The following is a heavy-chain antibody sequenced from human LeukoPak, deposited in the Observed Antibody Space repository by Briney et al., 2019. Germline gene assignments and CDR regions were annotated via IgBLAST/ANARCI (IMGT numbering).Heavy chain of an antibody. D-gene: IGHD2-21*02. CDR1: GYTFTGYY. CDR2: INPNSGDT. CDR3: ARDYCGGDRFPDY. Sequence: ASVKVSCKASGYTFTGYYVHWVRQAPGQGLEWMGRINPNSGDTNYALKFQGRVTMTRDTSISTAYMELSRLRSDDTAVYYCARDYCGGDRFPDYWGQGTLVTVSS. J-gene: IGHJ4*02. V-gene: IGHV1-2*06.